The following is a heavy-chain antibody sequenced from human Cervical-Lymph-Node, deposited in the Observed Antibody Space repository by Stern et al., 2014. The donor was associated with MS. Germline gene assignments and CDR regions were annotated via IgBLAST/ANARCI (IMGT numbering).Heavy chain of an antibody. D-gene: IGHD5-24*01. Sequence: VQLVESGAEVKKPGSSVKVSCKASGGTFSSYAISWVRQAPGQGLEWMGGIIPIFGTANYAQKFQGRVTITADESTRTAYMELSSLRSEDTAVYYCATGEMATKSYYYYGMDVWGQGTTVTVSS. CDR2: IIPIFGTA. V-gene: IGHV1-69*01. CDR3: ATGEMATKSYYYYGMDV. J-gene: IGHJ6*02. CDR1: GGTFSSYA.